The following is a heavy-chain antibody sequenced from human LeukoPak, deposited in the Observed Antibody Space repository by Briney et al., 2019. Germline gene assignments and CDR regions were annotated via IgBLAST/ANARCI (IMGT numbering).Heavy chain of an antibody. D-gene: IGHD3-3*01. V-gene: IGHV1-46*01. J-gene: IGHJ4*02. CDR2: INPSGGST. Sequence: GASVKVSCKASGYTFTSYYMHWVRQAPGQGLEWMGMINPSGGSTSYAQKFQGRVTMTRDTSTSTVYMELSSLRSEDTAVYYCARASGGVFGVVGGVDYWGQGTLVTVSS. CDR3: ARASGGVFGVVGGVDY. CDR1: GYTFTSYY.